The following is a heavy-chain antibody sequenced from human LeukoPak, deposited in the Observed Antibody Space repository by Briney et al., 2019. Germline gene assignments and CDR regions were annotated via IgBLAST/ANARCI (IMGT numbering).Heavy chain of an antibody. CDR1: GGSISSYH. J-gene: IGHJ4*02. CDR2: IYYSGST. Sequence: SETLSLTCTVSGGSISSYHWSWIRQPPGRGLEWIGYIYYSGSTNYNPSLKSRVTISVDTSKNRFSLKLSPVTAADTAVYYCARESPLGLLDYWGQGTLVTVSS. CDR3: ARESPLGLLDY. V-gene: IGHV4-59*01. D-gene: IGHD5-12*01.